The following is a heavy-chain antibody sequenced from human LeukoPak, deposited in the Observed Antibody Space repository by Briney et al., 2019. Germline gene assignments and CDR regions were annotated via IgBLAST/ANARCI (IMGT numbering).Heavy chain of an antibody. J-gene: IGHJ3*02. D-gene: IGHD3-22*01. CDR3: ARDGPYYYDSSGYYDAFDI. V-gene: IGHV4-4*02. Sequence: SETLSLTCAVSGGSISSSNWWNGVRQPPGKGLEWIGSIYYSGSTYYNPSLKSRVTISVDTSKNQFSLKLSSVTAADTAVYYCARDGPYYYDSSGYYDAFDIWGQGTMVTVSS. CDR1: GGSISSSNW. CDR2: IYYSGST.